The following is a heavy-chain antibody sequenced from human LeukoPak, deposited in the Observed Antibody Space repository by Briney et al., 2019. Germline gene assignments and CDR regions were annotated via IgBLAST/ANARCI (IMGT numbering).Heavy chain of an antibody. Sequence: GGSLRLSCAASGFTFSSNWTHWVRQAPGKGLVWVSRINEDGSTTNYADSVKGRSTIFRDNAKNTLYLQMNSLRAEDTAVYYCVRDLGGRSGHWGQGTLVTVSS. J-gene: IGHJ4*02. D-gene: IGHD1-26*01. V-gene: IGHV3-74*01. CDR3: VRDLGGRSGH. CDR1: GFTFSSNW. CDR2: INEDGSTT.